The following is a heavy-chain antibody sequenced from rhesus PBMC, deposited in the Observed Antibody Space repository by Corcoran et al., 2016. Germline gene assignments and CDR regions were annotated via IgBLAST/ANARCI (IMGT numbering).Heavy chain of an antibody. CDR1: GGSISSYY. Sequence: QLQLQESGPGLVKPSETLSLTCAVPGGSISSYYWIWFRQPPGKGLEWIGRISGGGETPTYNPSLKSRVTITTEPTKNQFSLKLGCVTAADTAVYYWARTTAIYYYGLDSWGQGVVVTVSS. CDR3: ARTTAIYYYGLDS. CDR2: ISGGGETP. V-gene: IGHV4-173*01. J-gene: IGHJ6*01. D-gene: IGHD4-11*01.